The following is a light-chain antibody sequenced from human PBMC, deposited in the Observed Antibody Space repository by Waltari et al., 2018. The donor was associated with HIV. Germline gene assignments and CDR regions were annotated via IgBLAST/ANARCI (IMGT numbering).Light chain of an antibody. CDR3: QQANSFPHT. CDR2: AAS. V-gene: IGKV1-12*01. Sequence: DIELAQSPSSVSDSVGDRDTITCRATQGIKTYLAWYQQRLANAPTLLVYAASRLESGVPARFNGSGSGLNFTLTITDFQPNDSAIYYCQQANSFPHTFGGGTRVDI. CDR1: QGIKTY. J-gene: IGKJ4*01.